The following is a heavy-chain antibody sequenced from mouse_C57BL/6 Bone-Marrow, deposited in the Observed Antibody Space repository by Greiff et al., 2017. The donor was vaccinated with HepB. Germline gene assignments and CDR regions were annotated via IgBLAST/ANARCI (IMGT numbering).Heavy chain of an antibody. CDR3: ATLRRPLMDY. D-gene: IGHD1-2*01. V-gene: IGHV1-22*01. Sequence: VHVKQSGPELVKPGASVKMSCKASGYTFTDYNMHWVKQSHGKSLEWIGYINTNNGGTSYNQKFKGKATLTVNKSSSTAYMELRSLTSEDSAVYYCATLRRPLMDYWGQGTSVTVSS. J-gene: IGHJ4*01. CDR1: GYTFTDYN. CDR2: INTNNGGT.